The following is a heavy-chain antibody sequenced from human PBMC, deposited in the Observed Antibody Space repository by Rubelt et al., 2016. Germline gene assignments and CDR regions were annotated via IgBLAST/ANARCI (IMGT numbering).Heavy chain of an antibody. J-gene: IGHJ4*02. V-gene: IGHV7-4-1*02. D-gene: IGHD2-15*01. Sequence: TYAQGFTGRFVFSLDTSVSTAYLQISSLKAEDTAVYYCARGGLGGTWRSYFDYWGQGTLVTVSS. CDR3: ARGGLGGTWRSYFDY.